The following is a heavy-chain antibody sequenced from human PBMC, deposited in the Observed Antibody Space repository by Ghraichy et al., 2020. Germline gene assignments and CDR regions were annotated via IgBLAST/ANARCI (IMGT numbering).Heavy chain of an antibody. CDR3: VRDLVGGISLKGWAH. J-gene: IGHJ4*02. CDR1: GYNFTTYG. Sequence: GESLNISCKTSGYNFTTYGISWVRQAPGQGLEWVGWISGYNGETDYAQKIQERVTMTTDTSTSTAYMELRGLRFDDTAVYYCVRDLVGGISLKGWAHWGPGTLVTVSS. CDR2: ISGYNGET. D-gene: IGHD4-23*01. V-gene: IGHV1-18*01.